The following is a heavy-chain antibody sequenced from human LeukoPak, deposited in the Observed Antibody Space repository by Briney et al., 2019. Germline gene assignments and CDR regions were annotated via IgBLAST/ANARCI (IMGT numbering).Heavy chain of an antibody. CDR3: ARDFGGSTRD. CDR2: ISSSSSYT. Sequence: PGGSLRLSCAASGYTFSDYYMSWIRQAPGKGREWVSYISSSSSYTNYADSVKGRFTISRDNAKNSLYLQMNSLRAEDTAVYYCARDFGGSTRDWGQGTLVTVSS. CDR1: GYTFSDYY. V-gene: IGHV3-11*06. J-gene: IGHJ4*02. D-gene: IGHD4-23*01.